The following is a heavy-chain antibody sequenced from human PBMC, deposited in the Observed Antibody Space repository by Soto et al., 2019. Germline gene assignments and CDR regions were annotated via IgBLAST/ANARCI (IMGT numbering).Heavy chain of an antibody. CDR2: INSNGDST. CDR1: GFTFSSYA. V-gene: IGHV3-23*01. CDR3: TRGEYGSGSYSEI. Sequence: PGGSLRLSCAASGFTFSSYAMSWVRQAPGKGLEWVSTINSNGDSTYYADSVKGRFTISRDNSRNSLYLQVNSLRAEDTAVYYCTRGEYGSGSYSEIWGQGTLVTVSS. D-gene: IGHD3-10*01. J-gene: IGHJ4*02.